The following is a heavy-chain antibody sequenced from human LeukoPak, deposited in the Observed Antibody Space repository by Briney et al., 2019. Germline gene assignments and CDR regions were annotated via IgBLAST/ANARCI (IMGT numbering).Heavy chain of an antibody. Sequence: GGSLRLSCAASGFTFSSYWMSWVRQAPGKGLEWVANIKQDGSEKYYVDSVKGRFTISRDNAKNSLYLQMNSLRAEDTAVYYCARAVWFWVKNAFDIWGQGTMVTVSS. V-gene: IGHV3-7*01. CDR1: GFTFSSYW. J-gene: IGHJ3*02. D-gene: IGHD3-10*01. CDR2: IKQDGSEK. CDR3: ARAVWFWVKNAFDI.